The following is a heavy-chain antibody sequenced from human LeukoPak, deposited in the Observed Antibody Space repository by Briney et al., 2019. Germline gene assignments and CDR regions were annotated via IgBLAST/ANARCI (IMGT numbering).Heavy chain of an antibody. J-gene: IGHJ4*02. CDR2: INPNSGGT. V-gene: IGHV1-2*06. Sequence: ASVKVSCKASGYTFTGYYMHWVRQAPGQGLEWMGRINPNSGGTNYAQKFQGRVTMTTDTSISTAYMELSRLRSDDTAVYYCARDSRYITDTVTSTHDDFYYWGQGTLVTVSS. CDR3: ARDSRYITDTVTSTHDDFYY. D-gene: IGHD4-11*01. CDR1: GYTFTGYY.